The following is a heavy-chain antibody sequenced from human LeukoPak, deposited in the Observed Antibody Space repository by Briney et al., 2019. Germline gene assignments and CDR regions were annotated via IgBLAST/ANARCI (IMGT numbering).Heavy chain of an antibody. Sequence: PGGSLRLSCAASGFTFSCYSLNWVRQAPGKGLEWVSYISISSTTYYCDSAKGRCTISTEKAMNSLHLQMNSLRDDGTAVYYWARDLGSVNFALDIWGQGTMVTVSS. CDR2: ISISSTT. CDR1: GFTFSCYS. V-gene: IGHV3-48*02. D-gene: IGHD3-10*01. CDR3: ARDLGSVNFALDI. J-gene: IGHJ3*02.